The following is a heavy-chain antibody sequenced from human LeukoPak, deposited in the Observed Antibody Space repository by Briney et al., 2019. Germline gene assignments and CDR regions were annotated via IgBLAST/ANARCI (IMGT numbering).Heavy chain of an antibody. CDR1: GFIFSDSA. J-gene: IGHJ6*03. D-gene: IGHD5-12*01. V-gene: IGHV3-73*01. Sequence: GGSLRLSCAASGFIFSDSAIHWVRQASGKGLEWVGRIRSKANSYATAYAASVKGRFTISRDNSKYTLYLQMNSLRAEDTAVYYCARRGYPVYYYYMDVWGKGTTVTISS. CDR3: ARRGYPVYYYYMDV. CDR2: IRSKANSYAT.